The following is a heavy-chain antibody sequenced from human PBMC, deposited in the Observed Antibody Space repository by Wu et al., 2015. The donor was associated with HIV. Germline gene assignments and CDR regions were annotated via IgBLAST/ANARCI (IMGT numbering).Heavy chain of an antibody. V-gene: IGHV4-38-2*01. CDR1: GYSISSGYY. J-gene: IGHJ3*02. CDR3: ASQREGPSPRPTDAFDI. Sequence: QVQLQESGPGLVKPSETLSLTCAVSGYSISSGYYWGWIRQPPGKGLEWIGSIYHSGSTYYNPSLKSRVTISVDTSKNQFSLKLSSVTAADTAVYYCASQREGPSPRPTDAFDIWGQGTMVTVSS. CDR2: IYHSGST. D-gene: IGHD1-26*01.